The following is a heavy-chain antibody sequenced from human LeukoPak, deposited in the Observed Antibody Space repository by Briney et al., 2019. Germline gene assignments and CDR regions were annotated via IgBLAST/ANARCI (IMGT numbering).Heavy chain of an antibody. CDR3: AKDESGDY. CDR2: ISYDGSNK. J-gene: IGHJ4*02. CDR1: GFTFSSYG. V-gene: IGHV3-30*18. D-gene: IGHD6-25*01. Sequence: GRSLRLSCAASGFTFSSYGMLWVRQAPGKGLEWVAVISYDGSNKYYADSVKGRFTISRDNSKNTLYLQMNSLRAEDTAVYYCAKDESGDYWGQGTLVTVSS.